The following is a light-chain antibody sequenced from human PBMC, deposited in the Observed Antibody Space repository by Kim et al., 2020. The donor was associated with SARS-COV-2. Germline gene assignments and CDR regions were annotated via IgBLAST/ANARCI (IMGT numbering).Light chain of an antibody. CDR2: DAS. CDR1: QHVSSAY. Sequence: DIVLTQSPGTLSSSPGERATLFCRASQHVSSAYVAWYQQKPGQPPRLLMFDASRRAAGVPDRLSGSGSGTDYFLTISRVEPEDFAVYYCQQYAMSYTFGQGTKLEI. V-gene: IGKV3-20*01. J-gene: IGKJ2*01. CDR3: QQYAMSYT.